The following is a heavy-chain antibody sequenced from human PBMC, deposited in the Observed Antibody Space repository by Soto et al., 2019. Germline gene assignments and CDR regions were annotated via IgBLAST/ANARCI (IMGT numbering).Heavy chain of an antibody. CDR1: GGSISSGGYY. V-gene: IGHV4-31*03. CDR2: IYYSGST. J-gene: IGHJ5*02. D-gene: IGHD2-15*01. CDR3: ARVVVVAAHNWFDP. Sequence: SETLSLTCTVSGGSISSGGYYWTWIRQYPGKGLEWIGYIYYSGSTYYNPSLKSRVTISVDTSKNQFSLKLSSVTAADTAVYYCARVVVVAAHNWFDPWGQGTLVTVSS.